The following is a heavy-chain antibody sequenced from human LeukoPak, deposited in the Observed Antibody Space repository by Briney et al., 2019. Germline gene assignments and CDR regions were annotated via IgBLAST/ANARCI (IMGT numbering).Heavy chain of an antibody. J-gene: IGHJ6*02. D-gene: IGHD3-16*01. CDR1: GFTFSDSW. Sequence: PGGSLRLSCAASGFTFSDSWMSWVRQAPGKGLEWVANMNQDGSAKDYVDSVKGRFTIPRDNARNSLYLQMSSLRAEDTAVYYCATYTHWVAGDVWGQGTTVTVSS. CDR3: ATYTHWVAGDV. V-gene: IGHV3-7*01. CDR2: MNQDGSAK.